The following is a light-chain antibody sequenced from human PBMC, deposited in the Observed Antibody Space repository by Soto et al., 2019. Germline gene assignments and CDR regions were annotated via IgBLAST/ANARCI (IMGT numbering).Light chain of an antibody. CDR3: QQYGSSSYT. V-gene: IGKV3-20*01. J-gene: IGKJ2*01. Sequence: EIVLTQSPGTLSLSPGERATLSCRASQSISSSYLAWYQQKPGQAPRLLIYAASSRATGIPDRFSGSGSGTDFTLTSSGLEPEDFAVYYCQQYGSSSYTFGQGTQLEIK. CDR1: QSISSSY. CDR2: AAS.